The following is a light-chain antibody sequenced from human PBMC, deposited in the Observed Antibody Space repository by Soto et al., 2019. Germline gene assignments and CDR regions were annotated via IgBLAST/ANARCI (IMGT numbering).Light chain of an antibody. CDR1: QDIYHY. CDR3: QHYGGSPLVT. V-gene: IGKV1-27*01. J-gene: IGKJ5*01. CDR2: AAS. Sequence: DIQMTQSPSSLSASVGDRVTITCRASQDIYHYLAWYQQRPGKVPNLLIYAASTLQSGVPSRFSGSGSGTDFTLTISRLEPEDFAVYFCQHYGGSPLVTFGQGTRLEIK.